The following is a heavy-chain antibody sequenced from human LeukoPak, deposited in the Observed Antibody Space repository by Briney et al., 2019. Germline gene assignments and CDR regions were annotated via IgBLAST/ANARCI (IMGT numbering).Heavy chain of an antibody. D-gene: IGHD3-10*01. Sequence: PGGSLRLSCAASGFTFSSYWMSWVRQAPGKGPEWVANINQVESEKYSVDSVKGRFTISRDNAKKSVYLQMKNLRAEDTALYYCARLSAYYYGSYFYYYMDVWGKGTTVTVSS. V-gene: IGHV3-7*01. J-gene: IGHJ6*03. CDR1: GFTFSSYW. CDR3: ARLSAYYYGSYFYYYMDV. CDR2: INQVESEK.